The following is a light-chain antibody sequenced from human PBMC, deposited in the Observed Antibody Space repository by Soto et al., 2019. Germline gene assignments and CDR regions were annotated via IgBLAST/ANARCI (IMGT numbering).Light chain of an antibody. Sequence: QSALTQPRSVSGSPGQSVTISCTGTSSDVGGYNYVSWYQQHPGKAPKLMIYDVSKRPSGVPDRFSGSKSGNTASLTISGFQAEDEADYYCCSYAGSYTFVFGGGTKLTVL. CDR2: DVS. CDR1: SSDVGGYNY. V-gene: IGLV2-11*01. CDR3: CSYAGSYTFV. J-gene: IGLJ2*01.